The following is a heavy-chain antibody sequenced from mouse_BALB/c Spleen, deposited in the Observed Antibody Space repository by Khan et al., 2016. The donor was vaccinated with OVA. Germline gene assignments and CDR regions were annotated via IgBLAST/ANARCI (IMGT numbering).Heavy chain of an antibody. CDR3: ARVYGGDFDY. Sequence: EVQLQESGPGLVKPSQSLSLTCIVTGYSITSDYAWNWFRQFPGNKLEWMGYISYSGNTNYNPSLKSRISVTRDTSKNQFFLQLNSVTTEDTATNYCARVYGGDFDYWRPSTTLTVSS. CDR1: GYSITSDYA. D-gene: IGHD2-10*02. J-gene: IGHJ2*01. V-gene: IGHV3-2*02. CDR2: ISYSGNT.